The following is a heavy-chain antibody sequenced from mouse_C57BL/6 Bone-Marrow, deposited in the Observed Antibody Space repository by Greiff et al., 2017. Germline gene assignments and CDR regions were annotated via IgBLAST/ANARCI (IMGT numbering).Heavy chain of an antibody. CDR2: ISSGSSTV. Sequence: EVHLVESGGGLVKPGGSLKLSCAASGFTFSDYGMHWVRQAPEKGLEWVAYISSGSSTVYYAATVKGRFTISRDNAKNTLFLQMTRLRSEDTAMYYCARNYSNYEALTYWGQGTLVTVSA. CDR1: GFTFSDYG. J-gene: IGHJ3*01. D-gene: IGHD2-5*01. V-gene: IGHV5-17*01. CDR3: ARNYSNYEALTY.